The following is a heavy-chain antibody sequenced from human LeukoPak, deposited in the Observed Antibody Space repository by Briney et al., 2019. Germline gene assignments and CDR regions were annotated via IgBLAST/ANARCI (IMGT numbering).Heavy chain of an antibody. V-gene: IGHV3-7*04. Sequence: GGSLRLSCAASGFTFTDFWMTRVRQAPGKGLEWVANIKPDGRETYYSDSVKGRFTISRDNAQNSLHLDMNNLSAEDTAVYYCARDDSGWYSFDSWGQGTLVTVSS. J-gene: IGHJ4*02. D-gene: IGHD6-19*01. CDR1: GFTFTDFW. CDR2: IKPDGRET. CDR3: ARDDSGWYSFDS.